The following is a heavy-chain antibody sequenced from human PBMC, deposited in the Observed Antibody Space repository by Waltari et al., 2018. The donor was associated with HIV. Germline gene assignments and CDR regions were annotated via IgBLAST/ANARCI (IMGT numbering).Heavy chain of an antibody. D-gene: IGHD2-15*01. Sequence: EVQLVESGGGWLQPGGSLRLSCAAPGFTFSSYEFNWVRQAQGKGLEWVSYISSSGSTIYYADSVKGRFTISRDNAKNSLYLQMNSLRAEDTAVYYCARALYYFDYWGQGTLVTVSS. CDR2: ISSSGSTI. CDR1: GFTFSSYE. CDR3: ARALYYFDY. J-gene: IGHJ4*02. V-gene: IGHV3-48*03.